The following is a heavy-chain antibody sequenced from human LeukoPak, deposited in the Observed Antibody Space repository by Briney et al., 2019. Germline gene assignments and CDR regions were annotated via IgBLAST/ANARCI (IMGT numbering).Heavy chain of an antibody. CDR3: ARDKGGYEPIDY. CDR1: GFTFSSYS. CDR2: ISSSSSYI. Sequence: GGSLRLSCAASGFTFSSYSMNWVRQDPGKGLEWVSSISSSSSYIYYADSVKGRFTISRDNAKNSLYLQMNSLRAEDTAVYYCARDKGGYEPIDYWGQGTLVTVSS. J-gene: IGHJ4*02. D-gene: IGHD5-12*01. V-gene: IGHV3-21*01.